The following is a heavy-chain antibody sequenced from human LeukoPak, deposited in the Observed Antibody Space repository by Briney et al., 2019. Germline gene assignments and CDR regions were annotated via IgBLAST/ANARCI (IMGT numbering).Heavy chain of an antibody. D-gene: IGHD4-17*01. V-gene: IGHV3-11*06. CDR3: AREKDDHGDPGPLDA. Sequence: PGGSLRLSCAASGFTFSNSYMSWIRQAPGKGLEWISYIRSSSGYIIHYADYEKGRFIISRDNAANTLFLQMSSLRAEDTAVYYCAREKDDHGDPGPLDAWGQGDLVTVSS. CDR1: GFTFSNSY. J-gene: IGHJ5*02. CDR2: IRSSSGYII.